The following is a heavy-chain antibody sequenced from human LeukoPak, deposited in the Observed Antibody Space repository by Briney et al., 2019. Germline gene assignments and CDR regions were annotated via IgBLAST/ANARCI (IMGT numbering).Heavy chain of an antibody. J-gene: IGHJ3*02. CDR3: ARPERITMIVVVITHAFDI. V-gene: IGHV4-39*01. CDR1: GGSISSSSYY. CDR2: IYYSGST. Sequence: PSETLSLTCTVSGGSISSSSYYWGWIRQPPGKGLEWIGSIYYSGSTYYNPSLKSRVTISVDTSKNQFSLKLSSVTAADTAVYYCARPERITMIVVVITHAFDIWGQGTMVTVSS. D-gene: IGHD3-22*01.